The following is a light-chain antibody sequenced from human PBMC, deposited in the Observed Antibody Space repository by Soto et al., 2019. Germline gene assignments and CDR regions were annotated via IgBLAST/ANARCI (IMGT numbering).Light chain of an antibody. CDR2: GAS. Sequence: EIVLTQSPGTLSLSPGERATLSCRASQSVTNNYLAWYQQRHGQAPRLLIYGASNRATGTPDRFSGSGSGTDFTLTISRLEPEDFAVYYCQIYSNSPRHIFAQGTKLEI. CDR1: QSVTNNY. J-gene: IGKJ2*01. V-gene: IGKV3-20*01. CDR3: QIYSNSPRHI.